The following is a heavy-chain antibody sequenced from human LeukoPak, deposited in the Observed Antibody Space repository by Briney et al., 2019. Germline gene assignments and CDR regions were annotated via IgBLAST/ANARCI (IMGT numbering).Heavy chain of an antibody. CDR2: ISRQSGAST. V-gene: IGHV3-23*01. CDR3: ARDSDTSGHYGWFDP. J-gene: IGHJ5*02. D-gene: IGHD3-22*01. Sequence: GGSLRLSCAASGFTFSSFDMYWVRQAPGKGLECVASISRQSGASTYYAASVEGRFTISRDNSRSTLYLEMNSLRAEDTAVYYCARDSDTSGHYGWFDPWGQGTLVTVSS. CDR1: GFTFSSFD.